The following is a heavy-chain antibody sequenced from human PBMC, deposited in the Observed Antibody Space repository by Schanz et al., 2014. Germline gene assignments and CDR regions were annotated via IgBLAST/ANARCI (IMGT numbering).Heavy chain of an antibody. Sequence: QVQLVESGGGVVQPGRSLRLSCAASGFTFSDYYMSWIRQAPGKGLEWVSYISHNSHYTNYADSVKGRFTISRDTAENSLYLQMNSLRAEDTAVYYCARDPPRDYYDGPGWGQGTMVTVSS. V-gene: IGHV3-11*06. CDR1: GFTFSDYY. D-gene: IGHD3-22*01. CDR3: ARDPPRDYYDGPG. J-gene: IGHJ3*01. CDR2: ISHNSHYT.